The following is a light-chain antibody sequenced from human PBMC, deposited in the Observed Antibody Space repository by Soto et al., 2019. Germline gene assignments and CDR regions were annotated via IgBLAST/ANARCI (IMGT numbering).Light chain of an antibody. CDR1: QSVLYSSNNKNY. J-gene: IGKJ5*01. CDR2: WAS. Sequence: DIVLTQTPDSLAVSLGERATINCKSSQSVLYSSNNKNYLAWYQQKSGQPPKLLIYWASTRESGVPDRFSGSWSGTDFTLTISSLQAEDVAVYYCQQYYSTPITFGQGTRLEIK. V-gene: IGKV4-1*01. CDR3: QQYYSTPIT.